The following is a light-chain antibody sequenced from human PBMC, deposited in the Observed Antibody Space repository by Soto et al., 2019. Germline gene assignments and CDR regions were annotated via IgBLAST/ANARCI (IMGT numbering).Light chain of an antibody. V-gene: IGKV3-11*01. CDR3: HQRSDGPT. CDR1: QSVRTY. J-gene: IGKJ4*01. Sequence: EIVLTQSPATLSLSPGEGATLSCRASQSVRTYLAWYQQKPGQVRRLLIYDASNRATGIPARFSGSGSGTDFTLTISSLEPEDFAVCYCHQRSDGPTFRGGTKVEI. CDR2: DAS.